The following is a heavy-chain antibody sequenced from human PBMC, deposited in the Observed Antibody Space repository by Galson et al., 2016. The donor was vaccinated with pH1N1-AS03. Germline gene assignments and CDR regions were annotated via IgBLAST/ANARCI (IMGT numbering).Heavy chain of an antibody. CDR1: GFSFSDYW. D-gene: IGHD3-16*02. V-gene: IGHV3-7*01. CDR2: IRQDGSEK. CDR3: ARDRHYYDYIWGTYRYDWYFDL. Sequence: SLRLSCAASGFSFSDYWMSWVRQAPGKGLEWVANIRQDGSEKYYADSVKGRFTISRDNSKNTLYLQMNSLRAEDTALYYCARDRHYYDYIWGTYRYDWYFDLWGRGTLVTVSS. J-gene: IGHJ2*01.